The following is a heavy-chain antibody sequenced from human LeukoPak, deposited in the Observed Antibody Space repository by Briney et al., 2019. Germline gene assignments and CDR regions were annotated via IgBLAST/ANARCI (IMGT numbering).Heavy chain of an antibody. CDR1: GFTFSNFW. V-gene: IGHV3-7*01. J-gene: IGHJ4*02. D-gene: IGHD5-12*01. CDR3: ARDGGYSGYDADC. CDR2: IKQDGSVK. Sequence: GSLRLSCAASGFTFSNFWMNWVRQAPGKGLAWVANIKQDGSVKHYVDSVKGRFTISRDNTKNSLYLQMNSLRAEDTAVYYCARDGGYSGYDADCWGQGTLVTVSS.